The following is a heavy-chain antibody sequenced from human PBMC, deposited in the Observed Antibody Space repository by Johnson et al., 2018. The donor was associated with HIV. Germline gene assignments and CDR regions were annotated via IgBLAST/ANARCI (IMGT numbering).Heavy chain of an antibody. J-gene: IGHJ3*01. CDR2: ISYDGSNE. D-gene: IGHD4-17*01. CDR3: ARDPLTLTTTLDAFDL. Sequence: QVQLVESGGGAVRPGGSLRLSCVVSGFTFEDYGMSWVRQAPGKGLEWVAVISYDGSNEYYADSVKGRFTISRDNSKNTLYLQMNSLRAEDTAVYYCARDPLTLTTTLDAFDLWGQGTMVTVSS. CDR1: GFTFEDYG. V-gene: IGHV3-30*03.